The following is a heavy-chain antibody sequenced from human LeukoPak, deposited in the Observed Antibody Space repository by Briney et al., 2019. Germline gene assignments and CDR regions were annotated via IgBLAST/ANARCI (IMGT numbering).Heavy chain of an antibody. CDR1: GGSFSGYY. D-gene: IGHD2-15*01. Sequence: SETLSLTCAVYGGSFSGYYWSWIRQPPGKGLEWIGEINHSGSTNYNPSLKSRVTISVDTSKNQFSLKLSSVTAADTAVYYSSREDAALSYYFDYWGQGTLVTVSS. V-gene: IGHV4-34*01. J-gene: IGHJ4*02. CDR3: SREDAALSYYFDY. CDR2: INHSGST.